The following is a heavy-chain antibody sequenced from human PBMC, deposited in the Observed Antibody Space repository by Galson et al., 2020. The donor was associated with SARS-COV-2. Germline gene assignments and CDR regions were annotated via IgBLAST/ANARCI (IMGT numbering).Heavy chain of an antibody. D-gene: IGHD6-6*01. Sequence: GGSLRLSCAASGFTFSTWAMSWVRQAPGKGLEWVSVISVSGSITDYSDSVKGRFSISRDDSKNSLYLQINNLRAEDSAIYYCAKEGSSRSSPPYYFDYWGQGTLVTVSS. CDR3: AKEGSSRSSPPYYFDY. V-gene: IGHV3-23*01. J-gene: IGHJ4*02. CDR1: GFTFSTWA. CDR2: ISVSGSIT.